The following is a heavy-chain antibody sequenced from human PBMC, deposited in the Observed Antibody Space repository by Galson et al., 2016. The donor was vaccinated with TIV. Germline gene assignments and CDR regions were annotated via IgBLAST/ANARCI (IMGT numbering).Heavy chain of an antibody. Sequence: SLRLSCAASGFTFSGYVMSWARQAPGKGLEWVSTVSLSGGTTYYADSVKGRFTISRDNARYTLYLQMNSLRAEDTAIYYCAKPGKSGDYSWDAFDIWGQGTLVIVSS. CDR1: GFTFSGYV. J-gene: IGHJ3*02. D-gene: IGHD1-26*01. CDR3: AKPGKSGDYSWDAFDI. V-gene: IGHV3-23*01. CDR2: VSLSGGTT.